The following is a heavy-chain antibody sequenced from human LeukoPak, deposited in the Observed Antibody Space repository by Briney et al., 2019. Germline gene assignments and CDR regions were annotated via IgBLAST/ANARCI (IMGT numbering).Heavy chain of an antibody. CDR1: GGSITSYY. Sequence: SETLSLTCTVSGGSITSYYWSWIRQPPGKGLEWIGYIYYSGSTNYNPSLRSRVTISVDTSKNQFSLKLSSVTAADTALYYCARHTVGRGVEDWGQGTLVTVSS. J-gene: IGHJ4*02. V-gene: IGHV4-59*08. CDR3: ARHTVGRGVED. CDR2: IYYSGST. D-gene: IGHD1-26*01.